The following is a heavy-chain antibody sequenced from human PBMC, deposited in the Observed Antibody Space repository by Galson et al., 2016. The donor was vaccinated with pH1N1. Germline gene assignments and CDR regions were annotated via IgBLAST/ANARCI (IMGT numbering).Heavy chain of an antibody. Sequence: SLRLSCAASGFTFSSYSMNWVRQAPGKGLEWVSSISSSSSYVDYADSVKGRFTISRDNAKNSLYLQMNSLRAEDTAVYYCARVLGLWFGELSDPTWDYWGQGTLVSVCS. CDR3: ARVLGLWFGELSDPTWDY. CDR2: ISSSSSYV. V-gene: IGHV3-21*01. J-gene: IGHJ4*02. D-gene: IGHD3-10*01. CDR1: GFTFSSYS.